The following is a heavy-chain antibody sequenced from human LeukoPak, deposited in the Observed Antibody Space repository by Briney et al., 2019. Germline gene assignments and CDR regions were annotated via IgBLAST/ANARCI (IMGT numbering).Heavy chain of an antibody. V-gene: IGHV3-23*01. D-gene: IGHD3-22*01. CDR3: AKTANYYDSSGYCGVDY. CDR2: ITGSGGST. CDR1: GFTSSSYA. Sequence: PGRSLRLSCAASGFTSSSYAMSWVRPAPGKGLEWVSAITGSGGSTYYADPAKGRSTISRDNAKNTLYLQMNSLRAEDTAVYYCAKTANYYDSSGYCGVDYWGQGTLVTVSS. J-gene: IGHJ4*02.